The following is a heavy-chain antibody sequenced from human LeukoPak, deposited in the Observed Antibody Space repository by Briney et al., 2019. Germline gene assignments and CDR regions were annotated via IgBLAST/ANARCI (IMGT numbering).Heavy chain of an antibody. V-gene: IGHV5-51*01. J-gene: IGHJ3*02. CDR3: ASTQWLVSGAFDI. Sequence: GESLKISCKGSGYSFSSYWIAWVRQMPGKGLEWMGIIYPGDSDIRYSPSFQGQVTISADKSISTAYLQWSSLKASDTAMYYCASTQWLVSGAFDIWGQGTMVTVSS. D-gene: IGHD6-19*01. CDR2: IYPGDSDI. CDR1: GYSFSSYW.